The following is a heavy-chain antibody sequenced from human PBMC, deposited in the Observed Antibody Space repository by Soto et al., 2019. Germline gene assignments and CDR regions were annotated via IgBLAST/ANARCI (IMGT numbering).Heavy chain of an antibody. V-gene: IGHV3-30*18. CDR1: GFTFSSYG. Sequence: GGSLRLSCAASGFTFSSYGMHWVRQAPGKGLEWVAVISYDGSNKYYADSVKGRFTISRDNSKNTLYLQMNSLRAEDTAVYYCAKDRRGYSSYFDYWGQGTLVTVSS. D-gene: IGHD5-18*01. CDR2: ISYDGSNK. CDR3: AKDRRGYSSYFDY. J-gene: IGHJ4*02.